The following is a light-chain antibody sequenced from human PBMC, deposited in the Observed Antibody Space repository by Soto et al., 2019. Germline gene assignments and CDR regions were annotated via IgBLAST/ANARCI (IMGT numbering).Light chain of an antibody. CDR3: CSYAGSSTFYVV. V-gene: IGLV2-23*02. J-gene: IGLJ2*01. CDR2: EVS. Sequence: SVLPKAASGSVSPGQSITISCTGTSSYVGSYNLVSWYQQHPGKAPKLMVYEVSKRPSGVSNRFSGSKSGNTASLTISGLQAEDEADYYCCSYAGSSTFYVVFGGGTKVTVL. CDR1: SSYVGSYNL.